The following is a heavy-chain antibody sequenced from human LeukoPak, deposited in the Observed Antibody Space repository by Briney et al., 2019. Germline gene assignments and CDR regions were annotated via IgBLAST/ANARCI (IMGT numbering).Heavy chain of an antibody. CDR3: TPGTMLFDH. J-gene: IGHJ4*02. CDR2: INPNNGGT. V-gene: IGHV1-2*02. Sequence: ASVTVSCMASGYTFTAYSMHWVRQAPRQGLEWMGWINPNNGGTYYAQKFQGRVTMTSDTSISTAYMELNGLKSDDTAVYYCTPGTMLFDHWGQGTLVTVSS. CDR1: GYTFTAYS. D-gene: IGHD6-13*01.